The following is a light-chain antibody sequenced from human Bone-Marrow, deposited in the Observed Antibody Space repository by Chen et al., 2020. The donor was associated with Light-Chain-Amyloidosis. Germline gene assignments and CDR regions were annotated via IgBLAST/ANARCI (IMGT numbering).Light chain of an antibody. V-gene: IGLV1-40*01. CDR1: RSNIGAPYD. CDR2: GNN. Sequence: QSVLTQQPSVSGAPGQRVTISCTGSRSNIGAPYDVHWYQQLPGTAPKLLIYGNNNRPSGVPDRFSGSKSGSSASLAITGLRADDEADYYCQSYDTRLRGSVFGGGTRLTVL. J-gene: IGLJ2*01. CDR3: QSYDTRLRGSV.